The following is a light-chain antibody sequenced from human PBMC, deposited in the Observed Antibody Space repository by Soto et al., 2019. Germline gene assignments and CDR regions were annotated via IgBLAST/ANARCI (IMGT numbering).Light chain of an antibody. CDR3: GQFVSSPPRT. J-gene: IGKJ1*01. CDR2: GVS. CDR1: QSVGDTF. Sequence: EIVLTQSPGTLSLSPGEKATLSCRASQSVGDTFLSWYQQKPGLAPRLLISGVSNRATGIPDRFSGSGSGTDFILTISRLEPEDFALYDCGQFVSSPPRTFGQGTKVDIK. V-gene: IGKV3-20*01.